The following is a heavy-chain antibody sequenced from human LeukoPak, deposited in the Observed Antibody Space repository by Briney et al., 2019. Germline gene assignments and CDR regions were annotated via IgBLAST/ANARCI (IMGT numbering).Heavy chain of an antibody. V-gene: IGHV3-23*01. D-gene: IGHD2-2*01. CDR1: GFTFSSYA. CDR3: AKDPCSSTSCPIDY. J-gene: IGHJ4*02. CDR2: ISGSGGST. Sequence: GGSLRLSCAASGFTFSSYAMSWVRQAPGKGLEWVSAISGSGGSTYYADSVKGRFTISRDNSKNTLYLQMNSLRAEDTAVYYCAKDPCSSTSCPIDYWGQGTLVNVSS.